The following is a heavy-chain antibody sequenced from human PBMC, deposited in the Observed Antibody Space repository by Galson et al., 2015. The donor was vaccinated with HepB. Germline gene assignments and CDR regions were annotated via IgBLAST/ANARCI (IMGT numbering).Heavy chain of an antibody. Sequence: QSGAEVKKPGESLKISCKGSGYSFTNYWIGWVRQMPGKGLEWMGIIFPGGSQTGYSPSFQGQITIPADKSISTAYLQWSSLKASDTAMYYCARLYRLVAEGYYYYGMDVWGQGTTVTVSS. D-gene: IGHD2-15*01. CDR3: ARLYRLVAEGYYYYGMDV. V-gene: IGHV5-51*01. J-gene: IGHJ6*02. CDR2: IFPGGSQT. CDR1: GYSFTNYW.